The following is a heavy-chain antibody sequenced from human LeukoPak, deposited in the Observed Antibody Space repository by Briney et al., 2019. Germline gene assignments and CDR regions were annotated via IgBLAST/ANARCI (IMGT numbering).Heavy chain of an antibody. V-gene: IGHV1-2*02. D-gene: IGHD2-8*01. CDR3: ASSIVLMVYANPRYGMDV. CDR1: GYTFTGYY. J-gene: IGHJ6*02. Sequence: ASVKVSCEASGYTFTGYYMHWVRQAPGQGLEWMGWINPNSGGTNYAQKFQGRVTMTRDTSISTAYMELSRLRSDDTAVYYCASSIVLMVYANPRYGMDVWGQGTTVTVSS. CDR2: INPNSGGT.